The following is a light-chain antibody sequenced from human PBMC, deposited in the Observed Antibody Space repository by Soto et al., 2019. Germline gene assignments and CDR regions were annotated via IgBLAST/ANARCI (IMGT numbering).Light chain of an antibody. V-gene: IGLV2-14*01. Sequence: QSALTQPASVSGSPGPSITISRTGTNSDVGDYNYVSWYQQHPGKAPKLIIYEVSNRPSGISGRFSASTSGNTASLTISGLQAEDEADYYCSSYTNSNTRVFGTGTKVTV. J-gene: IGLJ1*01. CDR2: EVS. CDR1: NSDVGDYNY. CDR3: SSYTNSNTRV.